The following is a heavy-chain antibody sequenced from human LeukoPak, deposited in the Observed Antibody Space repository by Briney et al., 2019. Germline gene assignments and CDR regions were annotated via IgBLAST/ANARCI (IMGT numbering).Heavy chain of an antibody. CDR3: AEVAGTVLVWFGDDY. Sequence: GGSLRLSCTDSGFTLSTYAMSWVRQAPGKGLEWVSAISGSGDRTYYVDSVKGRFTISRDNSKNTLYLQMNSLRAEDTAVYYCAEVAGTVLVWFGDDYWGQGTLVTVSS. CDR2: ISGSGDRT. CDR1: GFTLSTYA. J-gene: IGHJ4*02. V-gene: IGHV3-23*01. D-gene: IGHD3-10*01.